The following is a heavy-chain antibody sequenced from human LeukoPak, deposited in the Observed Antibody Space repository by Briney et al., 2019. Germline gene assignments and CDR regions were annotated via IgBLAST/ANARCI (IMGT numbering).Heavy chain of an antibody. Sequence: GRSLRLSCAASGFTFSSYAMHWVRQAPGKGLEWVAVISYDGSNKYYADSVKGRFTISRDNSKNTLYLQMNSLRAEDTAVYYCARLTSPSYFAYWGKGTLAPVS. CDR1: GFTFSSYA. CDR3: ARLTSPSYFAY. V-gene: IGHV3-30*04. J-gene: IGHJ4*02. D-gene: IGHD6-6*01. CDR2: ISYDGSNK.